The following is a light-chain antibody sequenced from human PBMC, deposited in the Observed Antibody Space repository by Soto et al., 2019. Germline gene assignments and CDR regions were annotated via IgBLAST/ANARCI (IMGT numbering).Light chain of an antibody. CDR1: ESVSSD. V-gene: IGKV3-15*01. CDR3: QQYNNWPRT. Sequence: EVVLTQSPATLSLSPGERATLSCRASESVSSDLAWYHQKPGQAPRLLIYSASTRATGIPARFSGSGSGTEFTLTINSLQSEDFAVYYCQQYNNWPRTFGQGTK. J-gene: IGKJ1*01. CDR2: SAS.